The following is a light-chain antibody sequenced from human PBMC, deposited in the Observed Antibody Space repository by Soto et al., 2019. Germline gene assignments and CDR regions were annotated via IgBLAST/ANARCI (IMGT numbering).Light chain of an antibody. CDR3: QTWGTGTLV. CDR2: LHSDGGH. J-gene: IGLJ2*01. V-gene: IGLV4-69*01. Sequence: QLVLTQSPSASASLGASVKLTCTLSSGHSSYAIAWHQQQPEKGPRYLMKLHSDGGHTKGDGIPDRFSGSSSGTERYLTISSLQSEGEADYYCQTWGTGTLVFGGGTKLTVL. CDR1: SGHSSYA.